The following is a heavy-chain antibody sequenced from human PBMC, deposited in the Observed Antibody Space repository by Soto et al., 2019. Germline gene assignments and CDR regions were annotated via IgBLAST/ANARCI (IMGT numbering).Heavy chain of an antibody. Sequence: QITLKESGPTLVKPTQTLTLSCTFSGFSLSTSGVGVGWIRQPPGKALEWLALIYWDDDKRYSPSLKSRLTITNDTPKNHVVLTMTNTDPVDTATYYCAHRLGGDYADYWGQGTLVTVAS. CDR3: AHRLGGDYADY. CDR1: GFSLSTSGVG. CDR2: IYWDDDK. J-gene: IGHJ4*02. V-gene: IGHV2-5*02.